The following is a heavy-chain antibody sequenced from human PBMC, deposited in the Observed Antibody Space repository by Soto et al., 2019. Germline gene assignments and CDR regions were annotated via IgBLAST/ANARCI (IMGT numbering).Heavy chain of an antibody. CDR3: ARDLLNSSPFDY. V-gene: IGHV3-33*01. D-gene: IGHD6-13*01. CDR1: GFTFSSYG. Sequence: PGGSLRLSCAASGFTFSSYGMHWVRQAPGKGLEWVAVIWYDGSNKYYADSVKGRFTISRDNSKNTLYLQMNSLRAEDTAVYYCARDLLNSSPFDYWGQGALVTVSS. J-gene: IGHJ4*02. CDR2: IWYDGSNK.